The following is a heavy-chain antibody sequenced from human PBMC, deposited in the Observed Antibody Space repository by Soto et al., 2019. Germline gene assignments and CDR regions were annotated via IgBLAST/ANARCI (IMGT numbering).Heavy chain of an antibody. CDR2: ISAYNGNT. Sequence: WASVKVSCKASGYTFTSYGISWVRQAPGQGLEWMGWISAYNGNTNYAQKLQGRVTMTTDTSTSTAYMELRSLRSDDTAVYYCATLDYGDFNDYWGQGTLVTVSS. CDR3: ATLDYGDFNDY. CDR1: GYTFTSYG. D-gene: IGHD4-17*01. V-gene: IGHV1-18*01. J-gene: IGHJ4*02.